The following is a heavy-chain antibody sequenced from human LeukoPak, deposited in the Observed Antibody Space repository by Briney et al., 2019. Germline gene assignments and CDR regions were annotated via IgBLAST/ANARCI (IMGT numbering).Heavy chain of an antibody. CDR1: GYTFTSYG. V-gene: IGHV1-18*01. J-gene: IGHJ3*02. CDR3: ARDGRIAVVICGDCFDAFDI. D-gene: IGHD3-22*01. Sequence: GVSVKVSCKASGYTFTSYGISWVRQAPGQGLEWMGWISAYNGNTNYPQKLQGRVTMTTDTSTSTAYMELRSLRSDDTAVYYCARDGRIAVVICGDCFDAFDIWGQGKMVTVSS. CDR2: ISAYNGNT.